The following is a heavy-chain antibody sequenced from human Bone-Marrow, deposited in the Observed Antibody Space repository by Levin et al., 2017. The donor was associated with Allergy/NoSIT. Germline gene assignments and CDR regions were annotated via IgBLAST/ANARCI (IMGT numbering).Heavy chain of an antibody. CDR1: GFTFGAYG. V-gene: IGHV3-33*01. D-gene: IGHD6-19*01. J-gene: IGHJ4*02. CDR2: TWGDGSNK. Sequence: GGSLRLSCAASGFTFGAYGMHWVRQAPGKGLQWVAVTWGDGSNKYYADSVKGRFTISRDNSKNTLYLQMDSLRVEDTAVYYCARDLCRLQENSGWFSYWSQGTLVTVSS. CDR3: ARDLCRLQENSGWFSY.